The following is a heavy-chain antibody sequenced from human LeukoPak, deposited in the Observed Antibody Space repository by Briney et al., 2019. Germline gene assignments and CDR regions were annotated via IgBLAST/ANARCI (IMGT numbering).Heavy chain of an antibody. CDR3: ATGRHYFGL. CDR1: GLRFSDAW. Sequence: PGRCLRLSWSASGLRFSDAWTSCVRQAPGEGLELLGRISKNSEGGTTDYGAPVKGRFTVSRDDSRNTLYLQMNSLRTDVTAGYYCATGRHYFGLWGQGTLITVSS. J-gene: IGHJ4*02. CDR2: ISKNSEGGTT. V-gene: IGHV3-15*01.